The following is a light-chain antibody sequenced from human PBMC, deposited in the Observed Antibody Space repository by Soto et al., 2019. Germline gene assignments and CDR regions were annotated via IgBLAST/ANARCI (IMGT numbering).Light chain of an antibody. CDR1: QCVSSN. CDR2: GAS. Sequence: EIVMTQSPTTLSVSPGKRATLSCRASQCVSSNLAWYQQKPGQAPRLLIYGASTRATGIPARFSGSGSGTEFTLTISRLQSEDFPVYYCQQYNNWPPLTFGGGTKVDIK. V-gene: IGKV3-15*01. J-gene: IGKJ4*01. CDR3: QQYNNWPPLT.